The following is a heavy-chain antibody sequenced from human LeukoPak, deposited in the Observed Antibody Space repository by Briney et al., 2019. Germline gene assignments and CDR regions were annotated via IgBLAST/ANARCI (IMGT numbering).Heavy chain of an antibody. Sequence: PSETLSLTCAVYGGSFSGYYWSWIRQPPGKGLEWVANIKQDGSEKYYVDSVKGRFTISRDNSKNTLYLQMNSLRAEDTAVYYCAKDLEDGYNYLFAEYFQHWGQGTLVTVSS. CDR1: GGSFSGYY. CDR3: AKDLEDGYNYLFAEYFQH. CDR2: IKQDGSEK. V-gene: IGHV3-7*01. D-gene: IGHD5-24*01. J-gene: IGHJ1*01.